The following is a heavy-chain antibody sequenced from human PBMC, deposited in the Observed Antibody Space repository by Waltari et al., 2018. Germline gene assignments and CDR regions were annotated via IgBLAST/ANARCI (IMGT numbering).Heavy chain of an antibody. CDR1: GGSISSYY. J-gene: IGHJ2*01. V-gene: IGHV4-59*01. CDR2: IYYSGST. CDR3: ARGGEQWLVRDLYFDL. D-gene: IGHD6-19*01. Sequence: QVQLQESGPGLVKPSETLSLTCTVSGGSISSYYWSWIRQPPGKGLEWIGYIYYSGSTNYNPSLKSRVTISVDTSKNQFSLKLSSVTAADTAVYYCARGGEQWLVRDLYFDLWGRGTLVTVSS.